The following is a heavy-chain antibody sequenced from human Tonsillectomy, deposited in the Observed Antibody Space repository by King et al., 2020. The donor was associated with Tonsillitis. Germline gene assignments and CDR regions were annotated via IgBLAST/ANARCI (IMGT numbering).Heavy chain of an antibody. V-gene: IGHV4-31*03. Sequence: HVQLQESGPGLVKPSQTLSLTCTVSGGSISSGGYYWSWIRQHPGKGLEWIGYIYYTGSTYYNPSLKSRVTISVDTSKNQFSLKLSSVTAADTAVYYCARERYNWNHDLFEYWGQGILVTVSS. D-gene: IGHD1-14*01. CDR3: ARERYNWNHDLFEY. J-gene: IGHJ4*02. CDR2: IYYTGST. CDR1: GGSISSGGYY.